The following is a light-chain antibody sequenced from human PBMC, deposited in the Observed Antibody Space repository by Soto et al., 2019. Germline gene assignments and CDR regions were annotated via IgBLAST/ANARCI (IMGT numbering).Light chain of an antibody. CDR3: QQSYSVPLT. CDR1: QGIRTY. CDR2: GAS. V-gene: IGKV1-39*01. J-gene: IGKJ1*01. Sequence: DIQMTQSPSSLSASVGDRVTITCRASQGIRTYLNWFQQTPGKAPKLLIYGASSLQSGVPSRFSGNASGTDFTLTISSLHPEDFGTYHCQQSYSVPLTFGQGTKVDIK.